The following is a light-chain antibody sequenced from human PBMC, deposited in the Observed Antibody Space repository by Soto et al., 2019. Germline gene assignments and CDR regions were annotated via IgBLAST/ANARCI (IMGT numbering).Light chain of an antibody. J-gene: IGLJ3*02. V-gene: IGLV2-14*03. Sequence: QSALTQPASVSESPGQSITISCTGSSGDVGSSDYVSWYQQLPGKAPKLILYEVSNRPSGVSNRFSGSKSGNTASLTISGLQAEDESDYYCCAYTSSDTWLFGGGTKVTVL. CDR2: EVS. CDR1: SGDVGSSDY. CDR3: CAYTSSDTWL.